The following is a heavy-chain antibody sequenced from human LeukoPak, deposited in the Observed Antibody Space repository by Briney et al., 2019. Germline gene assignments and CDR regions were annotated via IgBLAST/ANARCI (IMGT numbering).Heavy chain of an antibody. J-gene: IGHJ4*02. V-gene: IGHV3-15*01. D-gene: IGHD3-22*01. CDR3: STGGYYEDY. CDR1: GFTFSNAW. Sequence: GGTLRLSCAGSGFTFSNAWMNWVRQPPGKGLEWVGRIKSKVDGRTTDYAAPVKGRFTISRDDPKNTVYLQMNSLKTEDSSFYYCSTGGYYEDYWGQGTLVTVSS. CDR2: IKSKVDGRTT.